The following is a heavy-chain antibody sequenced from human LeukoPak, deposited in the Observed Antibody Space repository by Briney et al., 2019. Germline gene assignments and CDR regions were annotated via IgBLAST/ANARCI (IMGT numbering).Heavy chain of an antibody. V-gene: IGHV3-21*01. CDR3: ARGGYCSSTSCYTFDI. Sequence: GGSLRLSCAASGFSFTIYSMNWVRQAPGKGLEWVSSISSSSSYIYYADSVKGRFTISRDNAKNSLYLQMNSLRAEDTAVYYCARGGYCSSTSCYTFDIWGQGTMVTVSS. D-gene: IGHD2-2*02. J-gene: IGHJ3*02. CDR2: ISSSSSYI. CDR1: GFSFTIYS.